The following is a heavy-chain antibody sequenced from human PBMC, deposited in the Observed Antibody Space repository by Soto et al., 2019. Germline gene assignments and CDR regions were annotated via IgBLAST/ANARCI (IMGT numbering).Heavy chain of an antibody. CDR1: GCTFSSYA. D-gene: IGHD5-18*01. CDR2: ISGSGGST. J-gene: IGHJ4*02. Sequence: EVQLLESGGGLVQPGGSLRLSCAASGCTFSSYAMSWVRQAPGKGLEWVSAISGSGGSTYYADSVKGRFTISRDNSNNTLYLQMNSLRAEDTAVYYCAKASGYSYGREFDYWGQGTLVTVSS. CDR3: AKASGYSYGREFDY. V-gene: IGHV3-23*01.